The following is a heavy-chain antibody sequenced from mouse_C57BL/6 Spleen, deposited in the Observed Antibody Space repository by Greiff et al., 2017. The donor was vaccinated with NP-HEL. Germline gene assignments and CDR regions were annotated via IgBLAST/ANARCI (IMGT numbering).Heavy chain of an antibody. CDR2: IYPGDGDT. J-gene: IGHJ4*01. D-gene: IGHD2-4*01. CDR3: AREGIYYDFMDY. V-gene: IGHV1-82*01. Sequence: LQESGPELVKPGASVKISCKASGYAFSSSWMNWVKQRPGKGLEWIGRIYPGDGDTNYNGKFKGKATLTADKSSSTAYMQLSSLTSEDSAVYFCAREGIYYDFMDYWGQGTSVTVSS. CDR1: GYAFSSSW.